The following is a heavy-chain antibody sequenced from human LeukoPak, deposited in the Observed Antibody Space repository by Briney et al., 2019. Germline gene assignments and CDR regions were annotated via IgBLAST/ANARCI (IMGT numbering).Heavy chain of an antibody. J-gene: IGHJ4*02. D-gene: IGHD4-17*01. CDR1: GNSISSYY. CDR3: ARETTGLARYFDY. CDR2: IYTSGST. V-gene: IGHV4-4*07. Sequence: PSETLSLTCTVSGNSISSYYWSWIRQPAGKGLEWIGRIYTSGSTNYNPALKSRVTMSVDTSKNQFSLNLSSVTAADTAFYYCARETTGLARYFDYWGQGTLVTVSS.